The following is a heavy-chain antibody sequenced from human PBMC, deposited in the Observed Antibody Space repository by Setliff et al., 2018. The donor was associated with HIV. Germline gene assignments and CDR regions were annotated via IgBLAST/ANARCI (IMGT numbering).Heavy chain of an antibody. CDR3: ARDRHCSRGICYEPNLFDP. CDR1: GDTFRSRA. D-gene: IGHD2-15*01. J-gene: IGHJ5*02. V-gene: IGHV1-69*13. Sequence: ASVKVSCKASGDTFRSRAFNWVRQAPGQGPEWMGGIIPMFGTANYAQKFQGRVTITADESTSTAYMELSSLTSEDSAVYYCARDRHCSRGICYEPNLFDPWGQGTLVTVSS. CDR2: IIPMFGTA.